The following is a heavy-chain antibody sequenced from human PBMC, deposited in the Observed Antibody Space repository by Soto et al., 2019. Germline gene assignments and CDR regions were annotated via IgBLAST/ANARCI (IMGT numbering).Heavy chain of an antibody. D-gene: IGHD1-26*01. V-gene: IGHV1-45*02. Sequence: QMQLVQSGAEVKKTGSSVTVSCKALGNTFTYRYLHWVRQAPGQALEWMGWITPFNGDVHYAQKFQERVTITRDTSINTAYMRMSSLRSEDTAMYYCASGGAGSGPFTWELPDHWGQGTRVTVSS. CDR1: GNTFTYRY. J-gene: IGHJ4*02. CDR2: ITPFNGDV. CDR3: ASGGAGSGPFTWELPDH.